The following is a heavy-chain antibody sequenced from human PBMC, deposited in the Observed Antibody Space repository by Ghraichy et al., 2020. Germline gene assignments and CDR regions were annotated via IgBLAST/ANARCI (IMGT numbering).Heavy chain of an antibody. J-gene: IGHJ4*02. CDR2: INVGNGNT. Sequence: ASVKVSCKASGYTFTTYAMHWVRQAPGQRPEWMGWINVGNGNTKYSQKFQGRVTISRDTSASTAYMELSSLRSEDTAVYYCARAGYSGYEPFDYWGQGTLVTVSS. CDR1: GYTFTTYA. CDR3: ARAGYSGYEPFDY. V-gene: IGHV1-3*01. D-gene: IGHD5-12*01.